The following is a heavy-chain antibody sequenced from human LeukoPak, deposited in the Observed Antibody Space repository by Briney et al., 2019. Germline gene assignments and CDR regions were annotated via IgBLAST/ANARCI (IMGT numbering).Heavy chain of an antibody. CDR1: GFTFSSYS. CDR3: ARPFCTSCSRRAFDI. D-gene: IGHD2-2*01. J-gene: IGHJ3*02. V-gene: IGHV3-21*01. Sequence: PGGSLRLSCAASGFTFSSYSMNWVRQAPGKGLEWVSSISSSSSYIYYADSVKGRFTISRDNAKNSLYLQMNSLRAEDTAVYYCARPFCTSCSRRAFDIWGQGTMVTVSS. CDR2: ISSSSSYI.